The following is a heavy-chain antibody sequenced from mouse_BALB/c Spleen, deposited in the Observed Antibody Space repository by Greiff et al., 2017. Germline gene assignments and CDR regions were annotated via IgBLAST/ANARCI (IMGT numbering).Heavy chain of an antibody. V-gene: IGHV5-6*02. CDR3: ARWVDYDGFAY. J-gene: IGHJ3*01. CDR1: GFTFSSYG. CDR2: ISSGGSYT. D-gene: IGHD2-4*01. Sequence: DVMLVESGGDLVKPGGSLKLSCAASGFTFSSYGMSWVRQTPDKRLEWVATISSGGSYTYYPDSVKGRFTISRDNAKNTLYLQMSSLKSEDTAMYYCARWVDYDGFAYWGQGTLVTVSA.